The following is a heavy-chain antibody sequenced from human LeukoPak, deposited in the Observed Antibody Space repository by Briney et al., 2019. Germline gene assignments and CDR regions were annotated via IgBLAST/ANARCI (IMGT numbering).Heavy chain of an antibody. Sequence: GGSLRLSCAASGFTFSSYGMSWVRQAPGKGLEWVSAVSGSGSRTYYADSVKGRFTISRDNSENTLDLQMNSLRAEDTALYYCAKWRYSVSYLGYFDYWGQGTLVTVSS. CDR1: GFTFSSYG. CDR3: AKWRYSVSYLGYFDY. J-gene: IGHJ4*02. V-gene: IGHV3-23*01. CDR2: VSGSGSRT. D-gene: IGHD1-26*01.